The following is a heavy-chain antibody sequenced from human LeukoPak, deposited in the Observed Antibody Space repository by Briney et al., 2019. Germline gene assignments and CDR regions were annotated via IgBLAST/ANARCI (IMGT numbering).Heavy chain of an antibody. V-gene: IGHV3-11*01. CDR1: GFTFSDYY. CDR3: ARRKGPEITMIVVPSVAFGI. CDR2: ISSSGSTI. D-gene: IGHD3-22*01. Sequence: GGSLRLSCAASGFTFSDYYMSWIRQAPGKGLEWVSCISSSGSTIYYADSVKGRFTISRDNAKNSLYLQVNSLRAEDTAVYYCARRKGPEITMIVVPSVAFGIWGQGTMVTVSS. J-gene: IGHJ3*02.